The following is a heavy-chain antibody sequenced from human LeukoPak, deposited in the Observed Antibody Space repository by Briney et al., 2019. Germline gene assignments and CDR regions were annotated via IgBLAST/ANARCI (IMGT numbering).Heavy chain of an antibody. D-gene: IGHD5-24*01. J-gene: IGHJ4*02. CDR3: ARVEMATIFFDY. CDR2: IYYSGST. Sequence: SETLSLTCTVSGGSISSYYWSWIRQPPGKGLEWIGYIYYSGSTNYNPSLKSRVTISVDTSKNQFSLKLSSVTAADTAVYYCARVEMATIFFDYWGQGTLVTVSS. CDR1: GGSISSYY. V-gene: IGHV4-59*08.